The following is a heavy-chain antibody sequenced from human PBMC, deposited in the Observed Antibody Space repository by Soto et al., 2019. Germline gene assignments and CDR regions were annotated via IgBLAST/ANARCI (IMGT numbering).Heavy chain of an antibody. D-gene: IGHD6-13*01. CDR1: GFTFSSYA. CDR2: ISGSGGSK. Sequence: GGSLRLSCAASGFTFSSYAMSWVRQAPGKGLEWVSAISGSGGSKYYADSVKGRFTISRDNSKNTLYLQMNSLRAEDTAVYYCGKFGSSSWLRDYYYYGMDVWGQGTTVTVSS. J-gene: IGHJ6*02. V-gene: IGHV3-23*01. CDR3: GKFGSSSWLRDYYYYGMDV.